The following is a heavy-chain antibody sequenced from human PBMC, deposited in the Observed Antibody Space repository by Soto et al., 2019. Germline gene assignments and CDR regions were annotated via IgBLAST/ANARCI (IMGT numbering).Heavy chain of an antibody. J-gene: IGHJ4*02. Sequence: SETLSLTCTVSGGSISSSSYYWGWIRQPPGKGLEWIGSIYYSGGTYYNPSLKSRVTISVDTSKNQFSLKVSGVSAADTAVYYCATSQRGYNWNYFDHWGQGALVTVSS. CDR3: ATSQRGYNWNYFDH. CDR2: IYYSGGT. V-gene: IGHV4-39*01. CDR1: GGSISSSSYY. D-gene: IGHD1-20*01.